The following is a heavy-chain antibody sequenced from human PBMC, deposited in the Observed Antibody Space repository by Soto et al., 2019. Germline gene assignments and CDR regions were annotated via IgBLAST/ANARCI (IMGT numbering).Heavy chain of an antibody. J-gene: IGHJ6*03. D-gene: IGHD1-1*01. CDR1: GFTFSTYS. CDR3: AREMEGYYYYYMDV. V-gene: IGHV3-48*01. CDR2: ISSSSNIV. Sequence: GGSLRLSCAASGFTFSTYSMNWGLQAPGKGLEWVSYISSSSNIVYYTDSVKGRFTISRDNAKNSLYLQMNSLRAEDTAVYYCAREMEGYYYYYMDVWGKGTTVTVSS.